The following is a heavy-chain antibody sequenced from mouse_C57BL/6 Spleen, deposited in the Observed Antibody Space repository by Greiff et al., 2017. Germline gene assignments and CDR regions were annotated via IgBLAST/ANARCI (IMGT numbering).Heavy chain of an antibody. D-gene: IGHD2-2*01. CDR2: IYPGSGST. CDR3: ARSTMVTTGGFAY. J-gene: IGHJ3*01. V-gene: IGHV1-55*01. CDR1: GYTFTSYW. Sequence: QVQLKQPGAELVKPGASVKMSCKASGYTFTSYWITWVKQRPGQGLEWIGDIYPGSGSTNYNEKFKSKATLTVDTSSSTAYMQLSSLTSEDSAVYYCARSTMVTTGGFAYWGQGTLVTVSA.